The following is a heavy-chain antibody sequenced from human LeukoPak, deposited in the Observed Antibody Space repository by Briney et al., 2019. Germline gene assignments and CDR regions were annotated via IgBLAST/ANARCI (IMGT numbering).Heavy chain of an antibody. CDR1: GFTFIDYD. J-gene: IGHJ4*02. V-gene: IGHV3-13*01. Sequence: GGSLRLSCAASGFTFIDYDMHWVRQVIGKGLDWVSAIGIRGDLPYSGSVKGRFTISRENAESSLYLQMNSLRAEDTAVYYCARGGIQVSGIDEFDYWGQGTLVTVSS. D-gene: IGHD6-19*01. CDR2: IGIRGDL. CDR3: ARGGIQVSGIDEFDY.